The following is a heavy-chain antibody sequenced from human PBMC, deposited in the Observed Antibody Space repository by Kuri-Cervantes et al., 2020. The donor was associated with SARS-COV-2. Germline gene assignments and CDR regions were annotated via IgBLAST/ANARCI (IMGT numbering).Heavy chain of an antibody. J-gene: IGHJ4*02. V-gene: IGHV4-59*08. CDR3: ARRGLGYCSSTSCYSGFDY. CDR1: GGSISSYY. CDR2: IYYSGST. D-gene: IGHD2-2*02. Sequence: SETLSLTCTVSGGSISSYYWSWIRQPPGKGLEWIGYIYYSGSTNYNPSLKSRVTISVDTSKNQFSLKLSSVTAADTAAYYCARRGLGYCSSTSCYSGFDYWGQGTLVTVSS.